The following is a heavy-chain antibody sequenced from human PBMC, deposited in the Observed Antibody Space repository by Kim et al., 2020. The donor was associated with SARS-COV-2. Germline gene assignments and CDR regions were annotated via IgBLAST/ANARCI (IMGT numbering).Heavy chain of an antibody. CDR3: ARDIKGQLGYYYYGMDV. CDR2: IWYDGSNK. V-gene: IGHV3-33*08. D-gene: IGHD6-13*01. CDR1: GFTFSSYG. Sequence: GGSLRLSCAASGFTFSSYGMHWVRQAPGKGLEWVAVIWYDGSNKYYADSVKGRFTISRDNSKNTLYLQMNSLRAEDTAVYYCARDIKGQLGYYYYGMDVWGQGTTVTVSS. J-gene: IGHJ6*02.